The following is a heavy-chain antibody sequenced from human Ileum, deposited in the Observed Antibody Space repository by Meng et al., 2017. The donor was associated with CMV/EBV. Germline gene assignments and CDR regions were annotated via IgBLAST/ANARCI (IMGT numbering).Heavy chain of an antibody. V-gene: IGHV4-61*01. D-gene: IGHD3-9*01. J-gene: IGHJ4*02. CDR3: ARGLAAYYDGPTRYFDY. Sequence: SETLSLTCTVSGGSVSSGSYYWSWIRQPPGKGPEWIAYMYYSGSANYNPSLKSRVTISIDTSKNQFSLKLSSVTAADTAVYYCARGLAAYYDGPTRYFDYWGQGTLVTVSS. CDR1: GGSVSSGSYY. CDR2: MYYSGSA.